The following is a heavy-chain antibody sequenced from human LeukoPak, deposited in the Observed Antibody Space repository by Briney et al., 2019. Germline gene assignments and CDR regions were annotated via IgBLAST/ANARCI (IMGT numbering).Heavy chain of an antibody. J-gene: IGHJ4*02. CDR1: GFTFSSYA. CDR2: IKPDGSKK. CDR3: ATPLDYYDSSGYHQGGD. Sequence: GGSLRLSCAASGFTFSSYAMTWVRQAPGKGLEWVANIKPDGSKKNYVDSVKGRFTISRDNAKNSLYPQMNSLRAEDTAVYFCATPLDYYDSSGYHQGGDWGQGTLVTVSS. V-gene: IGHV3-7*03. D-gene: IGHD3-22*01.